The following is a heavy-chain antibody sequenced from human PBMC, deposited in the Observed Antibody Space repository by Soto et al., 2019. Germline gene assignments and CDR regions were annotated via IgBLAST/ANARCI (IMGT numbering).Heavy chain of an antibody. CDR3: ARAPYYYDSRGYWAY. CDR2: ISSSSSYI. CDR1: GFTFSSCS. D-gene: IGHD3-22*01. Sequence: EVQLVESGGGLVKPGGSLRLSCAASGFTFSSCSMNWVRQAPGKGLEWVSSISSSSSYIYYADSVKGRFTISRDNAKNSLYLQMNSLRAEDTAVYYCARAPYYYDSRGYWAYWGQGTLVTVSS. V-gene: IGHV3-21*01. J-gene: IGHJ4*02.